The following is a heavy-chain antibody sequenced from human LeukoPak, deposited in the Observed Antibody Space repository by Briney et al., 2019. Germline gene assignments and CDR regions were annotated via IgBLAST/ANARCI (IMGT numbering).Heavy chain of an antibody. D-gene: IGHD1-14*01. Sequence: PSETLSLTCTVSGASITGHYLTWIRQPPGNGLEWIGYISHIGGTNYNPSLKSRVTISVDTSKNQFSLKLTSVTAADTALYYCARDRISINALDMWGQGTMVTVSS. CDR1: GASITGHY. CDR3: ARDRISINALDM. J-gene: IGHJ3*02. CDR2: ISHIGGT. V-gene: IGHV4-59*11.